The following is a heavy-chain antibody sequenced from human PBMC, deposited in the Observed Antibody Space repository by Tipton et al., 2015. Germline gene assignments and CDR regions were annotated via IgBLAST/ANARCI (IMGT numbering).Heavy chain of an antibody. J-gene: IGHJ5*02. D-gene: IGHD3-22*01. V-gene: IGHV4-4*02. Sequence: TLSLTCTVSGDSISSSSWWTWVRQPPGKGLEWIGEIHHGGTTNYNPTLNSRVTMSVDRSKNQFSLQLSSVTAADTDVYYCAREVWDSDSSGYDAWGQGTLVTVST. CDR3: AREVWDSDSSGYDA. CDR1: GDSISSSSW. CDR2: IHHGGTT.